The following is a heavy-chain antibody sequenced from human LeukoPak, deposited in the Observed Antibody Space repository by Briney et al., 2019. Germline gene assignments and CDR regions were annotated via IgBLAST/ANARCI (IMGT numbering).Heavy chain of an antibody. D-gene: IGHD1-14*01. CDR3: TDGKPGSTVVSFFDY. CDR2: ISGSGGTT. Sequence: GGSLRPSCAVSGFTFSTYAMSWVRQAPGKGLEWVSAISGSGGTTYYADSVKGRFTISRDNSKNTLYLQMNSLRAEDTAVYYCTDGKPGSTVVSFFDYWGQGTLVTVSS. CDR1: GFTFSTYA. V-gene: IGHV3-23*01. J-gene: IGHJ4*02.